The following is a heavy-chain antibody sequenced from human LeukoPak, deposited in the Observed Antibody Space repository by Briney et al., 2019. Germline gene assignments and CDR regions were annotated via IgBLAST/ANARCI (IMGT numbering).Heavy chain of an antibody. CDR2: IYTSGST. Sequence: PSETLSLTCTVSGGSFSTYYWSWIRQPAGMGLEWIGRIYTSGSTNYNPSLKSRVTISVDTSKNQFSLKLSSVTAADTAVYYCAKGDPFRAGWFDPWGQGILVTVSS. CDR3: AKGDPFRAGWFDP. V-gene: IGHV4-4*07. CDR1: GGSFSTYY. D-gene: IGHD6-13*01. J-gene: IGHJ5*02.